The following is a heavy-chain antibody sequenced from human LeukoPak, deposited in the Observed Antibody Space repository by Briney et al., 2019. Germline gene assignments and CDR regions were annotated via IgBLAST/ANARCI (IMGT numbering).Heavy chain of an antibody. CDR3: ATHYYGSGSLLFDP. CDR1: GGTFSSYA. D-gene: IGHD3-10*01. V-gene: IGHV1-69*06. J-gene: IGHJ5*02. Sequence: ASVKVSCKASGGTFSSYAISWVRQAPGQGLEWMGGIIPIFGTANHAQKFQGRVTITADKSTSTAYMELSSLRSEDTAVYYCATHYYGSGSLLFDPWGQGTLVTVSS. CDR2: IIPIFGTA.